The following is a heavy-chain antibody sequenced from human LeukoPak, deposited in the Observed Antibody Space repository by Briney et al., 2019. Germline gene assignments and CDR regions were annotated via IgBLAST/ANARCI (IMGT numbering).Heavy chain of an antibody. J-gene: IGHJ3*02. CDR2: INHSGST. Sequence: PSETLSLTCAVYGGSFSGYYWSWIRQPPGKGLEWIGEINHSGSTNYNPSLKSRVTISVDTSKNQFSLKLSSVTAADTAVYYCVTTYYYGSGRLGGFDIWGKGTMVTVSS. V-gene: IGHV4-34*01. CDR1: GGSFSGYY. CDR3: VTTYYYGSGRLGGFDI. D-gene: IGHD3-10*01.